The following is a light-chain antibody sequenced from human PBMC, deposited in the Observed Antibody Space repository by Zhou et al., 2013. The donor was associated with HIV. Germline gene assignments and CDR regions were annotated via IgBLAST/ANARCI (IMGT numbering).Light chain of an antibody. Sequence: DIQMTQSPSSLSASVGDRVTITCQASQDISNSLNWYQQKPGKVPKLLIYDASNLETGVPSRFSGSGSGTDFTFTISSLQPEDIATYYCQQYENLPFTFGPGTKVHIK. CDR1: QDISNS. J-gene: IGKJ3*01. V-gene: IGKV1-33*01. CDR3: QQYENLPFT. CDR2: DAS.